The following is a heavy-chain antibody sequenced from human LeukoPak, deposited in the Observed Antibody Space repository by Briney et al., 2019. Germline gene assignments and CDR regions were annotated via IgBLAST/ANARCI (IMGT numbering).Heavy chain of an antibody. J-gene: IGHJ4*02. CDR3: ARGGYGYDY. Sequence: SETLSLTCAFYGGSFSGYYWSWIRQPPGKGQEWIGEINHSGSTNYNPSLKSRVTISVDTSKNQFSLKLSSVTAADTAVYYCARGGYGYDYWGQGTLVTVSS. D-gene: IGHD5-12*01. CDR1: GGSFSGYY. V-gene: IGHV4-34*01. CDR2: INHSGST.